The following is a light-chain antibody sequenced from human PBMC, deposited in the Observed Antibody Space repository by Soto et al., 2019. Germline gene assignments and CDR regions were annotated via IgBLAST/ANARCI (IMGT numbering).Light chain of an antibody. CDR1: QDISNY. J-gene: IGKJ4*01. CDR3: QQSYSTPLT. CDR2: AAS. Sequence: DIQMTQSPSSLSASVGDRVTITCQASQDISNYLNWYQQKPGKAPKLLIYAASSLQSGVPSTFSGSGSGTDFTLNISSLQPEDFATYDCQQSYSTPLTFGGGTKVEIK. V-gene: IGKV1-39*01.